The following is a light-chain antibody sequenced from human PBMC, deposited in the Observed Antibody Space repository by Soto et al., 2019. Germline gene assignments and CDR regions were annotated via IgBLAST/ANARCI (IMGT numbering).Light chain of an antibody. Sequence: QSVLTQPPSVSAAPGQKVTISCSGSSSNIGGNSVSWYQQLPGTAPKLLIYDDNKRPSGIPDRFSGSKSGNTASLTISGLQAEDEADYYCCSYAGSYSYVFGTGTKVT. J-gene: IGLJ1*01. CDR3: CSYAGSYSYV. CDR1: SSNIGGNS. V-gene: IGLV1-51*01. CDR2: DDN.